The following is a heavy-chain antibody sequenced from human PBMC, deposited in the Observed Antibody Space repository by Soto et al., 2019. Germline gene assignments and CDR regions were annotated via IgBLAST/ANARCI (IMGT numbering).Heavy chain of an antibody. CDR1: VFIFGDYA. Sequence: PWWSLRLSCSASVFIFGDYAMHWCRQAPGKGLEWVSGISWNSGSIGNADSVKGRFTISRDNAKNSLYLQMRSLRAEDTALYYCAKDMTSMIKPGFYNYGMDVWGQGTTVTVSS. V-gene: IGHV3-9*01. CDR3: AKDMTSMIKPGFYNYGMDV. D-gene: IGHD3-16*01. J-gene: IGHJ6*02. CDR2: ISWNSGSI.